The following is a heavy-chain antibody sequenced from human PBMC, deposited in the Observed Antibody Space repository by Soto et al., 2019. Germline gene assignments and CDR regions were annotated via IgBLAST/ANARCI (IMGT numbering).Heavy chain of an antibody. V-gene: IGHV4-30-4*01. CDR2: IHYSGRT. CDR3: ARERSPITISGVVTGYYYGMDV. D-gene: IGHD3-3*01. CDR1: GGSISSGDYY. Sequence: PSETLSLTCTVSGGSISSGDYYWNWIRQPPGKGLEWIGNIHYSGRTYYNSSLKSRVIISIDTSKNQFSLKLSSMTAADTAVYYCARERSPITISGVVTGYYYGMDVWGQGTTVNVSS. J-gene: IGHJ6*02.